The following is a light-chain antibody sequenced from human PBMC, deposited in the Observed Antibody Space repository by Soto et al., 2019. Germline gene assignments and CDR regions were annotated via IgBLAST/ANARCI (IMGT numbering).Light chain of an antibody. Sequence: EIVVTQSPATRSVSPEERATLPCMASQSISTNLAWYHQKTGQAPRLLIYGASTRATGIPARFSGSWYGTEFTLTISSLQSEDFAVYYCQQYYDWPITFGQGTRLEI. V-gene: IGKV3-15*01. CDR1: QSISTN. J-gene: IGKJ5*01. CDR3: QQYYDWPIT. CDR2: GAS.